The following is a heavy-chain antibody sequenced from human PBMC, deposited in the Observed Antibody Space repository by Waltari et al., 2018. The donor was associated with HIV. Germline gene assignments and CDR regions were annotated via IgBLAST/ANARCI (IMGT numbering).Heavy chain of an antibody. D-gene: IGHD3-10*01. CDR2: INQSGST. J-gene: IGHJ5*02. CDR1: GGSFSGYY. CDR3: ARARYITMAPFDP. Sequence: QVQLQQWGAGLLKPSETLSLTCAVDGGSFSGYYWSWCRQPPGTGLEWIGEINQSGSTNYNPSLKSRVTISVDTSKNQFSLKLSSVTAADTAVYYCARARYITMAPFDPWGQGTLVTVSS. V-gene: IGHV4-34*01.